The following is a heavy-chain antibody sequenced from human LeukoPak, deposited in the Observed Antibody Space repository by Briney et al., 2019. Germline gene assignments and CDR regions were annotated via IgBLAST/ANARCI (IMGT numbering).Heavy chain of an antibody. CDR3: ARHPPHELPDGLWFGDHPNGFDP. D-gene: IGHD3-10*01. Sequence: SETLSLTCTVSGGSISSSSYYWGWIRQPPGKGLKWIGSIYYSGSTYYNPSLKSRVTISVDTSKNQFSLKLSSVTAADTAVYYCARHPPHELPDGLWFGDHPNGFDPWGQGTLVTVSS. V-gene: IGHV4-39*01. CDR2: IYYSGST. CDR1: GGSISSSSYY. J-gene: IGHJ5*02.